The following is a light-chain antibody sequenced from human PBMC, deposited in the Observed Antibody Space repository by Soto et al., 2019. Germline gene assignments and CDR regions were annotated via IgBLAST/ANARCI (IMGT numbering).Light chain of an antibody. CDR1: TGAVTGGHY. J-gene: IGLJ2*01. Sequence: QAVVTQEPSLTVSPGGTVTLTCGSSTGAVTGGHYPYWFQQRPGQAPGALIYDTTNKHSGTPARFSGSLLGGKAALTLSGAQPEDEADYYCLLQYTGEARVFGGGTKVTVL. CDR3: LLQYTGEARV. CDR2: DTT. V-gene: IGLV7-46*01.